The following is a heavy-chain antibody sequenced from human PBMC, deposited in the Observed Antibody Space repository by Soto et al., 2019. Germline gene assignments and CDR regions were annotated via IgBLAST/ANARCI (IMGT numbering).Heavy chain of an antibody. J-gene: IGHJ6*02. V-gene: IGHV4-30-4*01. CDR1: GGSISSGDYY. CDR2: IYYSGST. CDR3: ASDRLRYFYWLPSTYYYYGMDV. D-gene: IGHD3-9*01. Sequence: SETLSLTCTVSGGSISSGDYYWSWIRQPPGKGLEWIGYIYYSGSTYYNPSLKSRVTISVDTSKNQFSLKLSSVTAADTAVYYCASDRLRYFYWLPSTYYYYGMDVWGQGTTVTVSS.